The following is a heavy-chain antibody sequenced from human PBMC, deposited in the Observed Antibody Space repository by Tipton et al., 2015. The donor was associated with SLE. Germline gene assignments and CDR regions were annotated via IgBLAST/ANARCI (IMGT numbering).Heavy chain of an antibody. V-gene: IGHV3-53*05. CDR2: IYSGGGT. D-gene: IGHD6-19*01. CDR3: AKGLQQWHTYYFDY. CDR1: GFSVSTNY. Sequence: SLRLSCAASGFSVSTNYMSWVRQAPGKGLEWVSVIYSGGGTSYADSVMGRFTISRDNSKNTLYLQMNSLRGEDTAVYFCAKGLQQWHTYYFDYWGQGNLVTVSS. J-gene: IGHJ4*02.